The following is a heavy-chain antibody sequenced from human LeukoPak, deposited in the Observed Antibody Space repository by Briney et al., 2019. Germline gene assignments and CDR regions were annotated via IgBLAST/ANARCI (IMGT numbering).Heavy chain of an antibody. Sequence: GGSLRLSCAASGFTFSSYSMNWVRQAPGKGLEWVSSISSSSSYIYYADSVKGRFTISRDNAKNSLYLQMNSLRAEDTAVYYCASRLSITIFGEMDVRGKGTTVTVSS. D-gene: IGHD3-3*01. CDR3: ASRLSITIFGEMDV. J-gene: IGHJ6*04. V-gene: IGHV3-21*04. CDR2: ISSSSSYI. CDR1: GFTFSSYS.